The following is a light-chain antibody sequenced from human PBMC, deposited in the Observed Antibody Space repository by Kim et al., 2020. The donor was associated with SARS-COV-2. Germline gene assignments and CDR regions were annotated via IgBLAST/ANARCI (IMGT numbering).Light chain of an antibody. J-gene: IGKJ1*01. CDR3: QHYNAYPWT. Sequence: DIHMTQSPATLSAVVGDRVTITCRASQSISTWVAWYQQKPGKAPNLLIYKASILESGVPSRFRGSASGTEFTLTISSLQPDDFGTYYCQHYNAYPWTFGQGTKVDIK. V-gene: IGKV1-5*03. CDR2: KAS. CDR1: QSISTW.